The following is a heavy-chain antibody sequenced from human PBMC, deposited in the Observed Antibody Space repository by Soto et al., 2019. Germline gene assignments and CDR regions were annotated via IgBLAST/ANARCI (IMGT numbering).Heavy chain of an antibody. CDR1: GFTFSSYA. CDR2: ISNSGGGT. Sequence: EVQLLESGGDLVQPGGSLRLSCAASGFTFSSYAMSWVRQAPRNGLEWVSGISNSGGGTYYADSVKGRFTISRDNSKNTLYLQMNSLRAEDTAVYYCVKELHFDFWSSYYGEGYWGQGTLVTVSS. J-gene: IGHJ4*02. V-gene: IGHV3-23*01. D-gene: IGHD3-3*01. CDR3: VKELHFDFWSSYYGEGY.